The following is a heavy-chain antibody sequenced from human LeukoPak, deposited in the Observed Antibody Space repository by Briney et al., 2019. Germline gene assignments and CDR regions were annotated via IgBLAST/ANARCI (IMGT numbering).Heavy chain of an antibody. CDR1: GGSFSGYY. CDR2: INHSGSI. J-gene: IGHJ6*03. CDR3: ARSVLWAYYMDV. D-gene: IGHD3-16*01. Sequence: SETLSLTCAVYGGSFSGYYWSWIRQPPGKGLEWIGEINHSGSINYNPSLKSRVTISVDTSKNQFSLKLSSVTAADTAVYYCARSVLWAYYMDVWGKGTTVTLSS. V-gene: IGHV4-34*01.